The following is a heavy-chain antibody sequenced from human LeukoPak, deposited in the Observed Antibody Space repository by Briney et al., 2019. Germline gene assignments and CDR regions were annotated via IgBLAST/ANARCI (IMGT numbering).Heavy chain of an antibody. CDR2: ISAYKGNT. CDR3: ARDNIGFDWLLYRRPETEFDY. D-gene: IGHD3-9*01. Sequence: EASVKVSCKASGYTFTIYGISWGRQAPGQGLEWMGWISAYKGNTNYAQKLQGRVTMNTDTYTITAYMELRSLRSDDTAVYYCARDNIGFDWLLYRRPETEFDYWGQGTLVTVSS. CDR1: GYTFTIYG. V-gene: IGHV1-18*01. J-gene: IGHJ4*02.